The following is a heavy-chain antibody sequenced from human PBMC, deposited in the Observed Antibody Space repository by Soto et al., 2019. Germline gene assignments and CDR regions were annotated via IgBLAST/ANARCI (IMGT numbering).Heavy chain of an antibody. CDR1: GFTFSSFA. V-gene: IGHV3-48*02. CDR3: ARIGAQELITGTTLMGYDY. Sequence: PVGSLRLSCAASGFTFSSFALNWVRQAPGKGLEWVSYISSSSSTIYYADSVKGRFTISRDNAKNSLYLQMNSLRDEDTAVYYCARIGAQELITGTTLMGYDYWGQGTLVTVSS. D-gene: IGHD1-20*01. CDR2: ISSSSSTI. J-gene: IGHJ4*02.